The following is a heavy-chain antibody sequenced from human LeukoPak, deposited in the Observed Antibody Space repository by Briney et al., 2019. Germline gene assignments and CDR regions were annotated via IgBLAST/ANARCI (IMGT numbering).Heavy chain of an antibody. CDR1: GYTFTSYG. V-gene: IGHV1-18*01. Sequence: ASVKVSCKASGYTFTSYGISWLRQAPGQGLEWMGWISAYNGNTNYAQKLQGRVTMTTDTSTSTAYMELRSLRSDDTDVYYCASELAAAGTPYWGQGTLVTVSS. D-gene: IGHD6-13*01. CDR2: ISAYNGNT. J-gene: IGHJ4*02. CDR3: ASELAAAGTPY.